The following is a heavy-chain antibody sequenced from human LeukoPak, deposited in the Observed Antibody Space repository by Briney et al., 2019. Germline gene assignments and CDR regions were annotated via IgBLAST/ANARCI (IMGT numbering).Heavy chain of an antibody. CDR2: ISWNSGSI. V-gene: IGHV3-9*01. J-gene: IGHJ4*02. CDR3: AHGGSGNSDY. CDR1: GFTFDDYA. Sequence: GGSLRLSCVASGFTFDDYAMHWVRQAPGKGLEWVSGISWNSGSIDYADSVKGRFTISRDNAKNSLYLQMNSLRAEDTALYYCAHGGSGNSDYWGQGTLVTVSS. D-gene: IGHD3-10*01.